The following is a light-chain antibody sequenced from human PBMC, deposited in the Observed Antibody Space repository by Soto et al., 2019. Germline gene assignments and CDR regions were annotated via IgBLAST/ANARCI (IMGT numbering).Light chain of an antibody. Sequence: QSVLTQPASVSGSPGQSITISCTGTSSDVGGYNYVSWYQQHPGKAPKLMIYDVSNRPSGVSNRFSGFKSGNTASLTISGLHAEDEADYYCSSYTTSSTYVFCTGTKVNVL. CDR2: DVS. V-gene: IGLV2-14*03. CDR1: SSDVGGYNY. J-gene: IGLJ1*01. CDR3: SSYTTSSTYV.